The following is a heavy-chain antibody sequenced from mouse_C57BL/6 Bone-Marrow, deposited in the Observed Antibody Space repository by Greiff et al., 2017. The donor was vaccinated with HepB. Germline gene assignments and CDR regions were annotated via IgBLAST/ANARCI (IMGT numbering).Heavy chain of an antibody. Sequence: EVKLVESGPGLVKPSQSLSLTCSVTGYSITSGYYWNWIRQFPGNKLEWMGYISYDGNNNYNPSLKNRIAITRDTSKNQFFLKLNSVTTEDTATYDCARDITTVAFDYWGQGTTLTVSS. V-gene: IGHV3-6*01. CDR1: GYSITSGYY. CDR2: ISYDGNN. CDR3: ARDITTVAFDY. J-gene: IGHJ2*01. D-gene: IGHD1-1*01.